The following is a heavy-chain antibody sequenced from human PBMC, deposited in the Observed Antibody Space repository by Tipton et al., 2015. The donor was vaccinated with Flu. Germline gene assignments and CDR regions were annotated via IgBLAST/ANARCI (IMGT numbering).Heavy chain of an antibody. Sequence: QVQLVQSGAEVKKPGASVKVSCKASGYTFTSYGISWVRQAPGQGLEWMGWISAYNGNTNYAQKLQGRVTMTTDTSTSTAYMELRSLRSDDTAVYYCARDLEGLYDYVWGSYPMGDYWGQGTLVTVSS. CDR1: GYTFTSYG. J-gene: IGHJ4*02. D-gene: IGHD3-16*02. CDR3: ARDLEGLYDYVWGSYPMGDY. CDR2: ISAYNGNT. V-gene: IGHV1-18*01.